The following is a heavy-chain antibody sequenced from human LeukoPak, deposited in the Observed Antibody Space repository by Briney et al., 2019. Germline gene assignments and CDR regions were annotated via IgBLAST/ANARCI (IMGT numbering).Heavy chain of an antibody. D-gene: IGHD1-26*01. CDR1: GGSISSGGYS. CDR3: ARDRIVGGSFDY. J-gene: IGHJ4*02. V-gene: IGHV4-31*03. Sequence: SETLSLTCTVSGGSISSGGYSWSWIRQHPGKGLEWIGYIYYSGSTYYNPSLKSRVTISVDTSKNQFSLKLSSVTAADTAVYYCARDRIVGGSFDYWGQGTLVTVSS. CDR2: IYYSGST.